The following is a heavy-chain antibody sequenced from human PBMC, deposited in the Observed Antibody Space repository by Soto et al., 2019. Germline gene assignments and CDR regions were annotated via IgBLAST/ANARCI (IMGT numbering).Heavy chain of an antibody. D-gene: IGHD3-22*01. J-gene: IGHJ4*02. Sequence: QVQLQESGPGLVKPSQTLSLTCTVSGDSVSGGDSYWSWIRQPPGKALEWIGYTAFSGYTSYTPSLKSRVNISVDMSKSRFSLRLTSVTAADPAIYYSVRGGGPYHYASSGMGTLDKWGQGTLVSVSS. V-gene: IGHV4-30-4*01. CDR2: TAFSGYT. CDR1: GDSVSGGDSY. CDR3: VRGGGPYHYASSGMGTLDK.